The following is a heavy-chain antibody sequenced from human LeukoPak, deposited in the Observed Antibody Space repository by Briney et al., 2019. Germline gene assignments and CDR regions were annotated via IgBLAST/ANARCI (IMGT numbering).Heavy chain of an antibody. CDR1: GGSISSYY. D-gene: IGHD6-13*01. Sequence: SETLSLTWTVSGGSISSYYWNWIRQPPGKGLEWIGYIYYSGSTSYNPSLKSRVTISVDTSKNQFSLKLSSVTAADTAVYYCARPYSSSWAYFDYWGQGTLVTVSS. CDR3: ARPYSSSWAYFDY. V-gene: IGHV4-59*01. J-gene: IGHJ4*02. CDR2: IYYSGST.